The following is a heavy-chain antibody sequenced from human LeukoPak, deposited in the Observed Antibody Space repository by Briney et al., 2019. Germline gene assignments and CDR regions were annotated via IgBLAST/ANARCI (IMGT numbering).Heavy chain of an antibody. J-gene: IGHJ6*03. CDR3: ASAQGNYDYVWGSYRYHMDV. CDR1: GFTFSSYG. CDR2: IKQDGSEK. D-gene: IGHD3-16*02. V-gene: IGHV3-7*01. Sequence: GGSLRLSCAASGFTFSSYGMHWVRQAPGKGPEWVANIKQDGSEKYYVDSVKGRFTISRDNAKNSLYLQMNSLRAEDTAVYYCASAQGNYDYVWGSYRYHMDVWGKGTTVTISS.